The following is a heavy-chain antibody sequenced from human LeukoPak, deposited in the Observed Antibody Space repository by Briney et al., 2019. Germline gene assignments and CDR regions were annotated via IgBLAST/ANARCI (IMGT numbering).Heavy chain of an antibody. CDR2: IYYSGST. Sequence: NTSETLSLTCTVSGGSISSYYWSWIRQPPGKGLEWIGYIYYSGSTNYNPSLKSRVTISVDTSKNQFSLKLSSVTAADTAVYYCARDEMTGAFDIWGQGTMVTVSS. D-gene: IGHD5-24*01. J-gene: IGHJ3*02. CDR1: GGSISSYY. CDR3: ARDEMTGAFDI. V-gene: IGHV4-59*01.